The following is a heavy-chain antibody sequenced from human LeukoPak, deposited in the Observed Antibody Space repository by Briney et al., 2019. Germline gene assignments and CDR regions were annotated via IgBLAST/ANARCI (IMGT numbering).Heavy chain of an antibody. CDR2: FDPEDGET. Sequence: ASVKVSCKVSGYTLTELSMHWVRQAPGKGLEWMGGFDPEDGETIYAQKFQGRVTMTEDTSTDTAYMELSSLRSEDTAVYYRAGVYCSSTSCYTALFDYWGQGTLVTVSS. J-gene: IGHJ4*02. CDR1: GYTLTELS. D-gene: IGHD2-2*02. CDR3: AGVYCSSTSCYTALFDY. V-gene: IGHV1-24*01.